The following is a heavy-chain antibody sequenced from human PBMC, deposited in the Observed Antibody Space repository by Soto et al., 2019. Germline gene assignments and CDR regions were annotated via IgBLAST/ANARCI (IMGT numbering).Heavy chain of an antibody. CDR2: IYYSGST. V-gene: IGHV4-61*01. J-gene: IGHJ6*02. CDR1: GGSVSSGNYY. Sequence: ASETLSLTYTVSGGSVSSGNYYWSWIRQPPGKGLEWIGYIYYSGSTNYNPSLKSRATISVDTSKNQFSLKLSSVTAADTAVYYCARPLYSYGPMDVWGQGTTVTVSS. D-gene: IGHD5-18*01. CDR3: ARPLYSYGPMDV.